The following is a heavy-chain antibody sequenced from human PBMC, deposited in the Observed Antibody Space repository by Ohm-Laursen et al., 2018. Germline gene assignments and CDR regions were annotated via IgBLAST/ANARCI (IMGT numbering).Heavy chain of an antibody. J-gene: IGHJ3*02. V-gene: IGHV4-39*01. CDR2: IHYSGRN. Sequence: SDTLSLTCTVSGGSISSSNYYWGWIRQPPGKDLEWMGSIHYSGRNYNNPSLKSRVTISVDTSKNQFSLELSSVTAADTAIYYCARGVVYEAFDIWGQGTMVTVS. CDR1: GGSISSSNYY. CDR3: ARGVVYEAFDI. D-gene: IGHD3-16*01.